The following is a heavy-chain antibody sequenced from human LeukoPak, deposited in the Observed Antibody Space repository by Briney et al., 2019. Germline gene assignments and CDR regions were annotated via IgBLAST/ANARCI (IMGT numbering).Heavy chain of an antibody. V-gene: IGHV4-59*01. J-gene: IGHJ3*02. CDR2: IYYSGST. CDR1: GGSISSYY. D-gene: IGHD3-16*02. Sequence: SETLSLTCTVSGGSISSYYWSWIRQPPGKGLEWIGYIYYSGSTNYNPSLKSRVTISVDTSKNQLSLKLSSVTAADTAVYYCARVAMITFGGVIVMEGFGAFDIWGQGTMVTVSS. CDR3: ARVAMITFGGVIVMEGFGAFDI.